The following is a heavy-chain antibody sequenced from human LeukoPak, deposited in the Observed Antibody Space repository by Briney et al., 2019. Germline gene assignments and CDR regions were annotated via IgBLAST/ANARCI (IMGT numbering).Heavy chain of an antibody. CDR1: GYSISSGYY. J-gene: IGHJ4*02. D-gene: IGHD5-24*01. CDR3: ARRGDGYKTYYFDY. CDR2: IYHSGST. Sequence: SETLSLTCAVSGYSISSGYYWGWIRQPPGKGLEWIGSIYHSGSTYYNPSLKSRVTISVDTSKNQFSLKLSSVTAADTAVYYCARRGDGYKTYYFDYWGQGTLVIVSS. V-gene: IGHV4-38-2*01.